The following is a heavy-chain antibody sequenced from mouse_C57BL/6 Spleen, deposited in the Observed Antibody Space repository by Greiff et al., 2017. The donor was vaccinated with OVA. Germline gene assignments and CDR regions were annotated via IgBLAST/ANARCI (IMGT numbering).Heavy chain of an antibody. CDR3: ARTPSSHDYAMDY. CDR1: GFSLTSYG. D-gene: IGHD1-1*01. J-gene: IGHJ4*01. Sequence: VKLMESGPGLVQPSPSLSITCTASGFSLTSYGVHWVRQSPGKGLEWLGVIWRGGSTDYNAAFISRLSISKDNSKSQVFFKMNSLQADDAAIYYCARTPSSHDYAMDYWGQGTSVTVSS. V-gene: IGHV2-2*01. CDR2: IWRGGST.